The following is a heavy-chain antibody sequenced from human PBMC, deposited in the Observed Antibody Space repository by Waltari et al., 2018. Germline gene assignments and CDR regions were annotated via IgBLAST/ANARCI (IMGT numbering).Heavy chain of an antibody. V-gene: IGHV1-69*14. J-gene: IGHJ6*02. D-gene: IGHD3-22*01. CDR1: GGTFSSYA. Sequence: QVPLVQSGAEVKKTGSSVKVSCQATGGTFSSYAICWVRQAPGPGLEWMGGIIPIFGTANYAQKFQGRVTITADKSTSTAYMELSSLRSEDTAVYYCARIETYYYYGMDVWGQGTTVTVSS. CDR3: ARIETYYYYGMDV. CDR2: IIPIFGTA.